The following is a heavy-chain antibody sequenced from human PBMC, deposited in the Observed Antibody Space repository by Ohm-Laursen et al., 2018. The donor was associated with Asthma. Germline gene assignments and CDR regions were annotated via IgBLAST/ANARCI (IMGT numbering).Heavy chain of an antibody. CDR3: ARDVMEWYLPAFDF. Sequence: SLRLSCTAFGFTFSSYGMHWVRQAPGKGLEWVAVIWYDGSNKYYADSVNGRFTVSRDDSKNTLYLQMNSLRPDDTAVYYCARDVMEWYLPAFDFWGQGTLVTVSS. CDR1: GFTFSSYG. D-gene: IGHD3-3*01. CDR2: IWYDGSNK. J-gene: IGHJ4*02. V-gene: IGHV3-30*19.